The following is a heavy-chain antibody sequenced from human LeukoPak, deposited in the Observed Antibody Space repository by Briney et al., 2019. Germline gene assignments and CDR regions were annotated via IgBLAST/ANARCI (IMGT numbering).Heavy chain of an antibody. CDR1: GFPFSNAW. J-gene: IGHJ4*02. Sequence: PGGSLRLSCAASGFPFSNAWMSWVRQAPGKGLEWVGRIKSKTDGVKTDYAAPVQGRFSISRDDSENTLYLQMNGLNTEDTAVYYCSTVSPYYGSGTTSPDSWGQGTLVVVSS. D-gene: IGHD3-10*01. CDR2: IKSKTDGVKT. V-gene: IGHV3-15*01. CDR3: STVSPYYGSGTTSPDS.